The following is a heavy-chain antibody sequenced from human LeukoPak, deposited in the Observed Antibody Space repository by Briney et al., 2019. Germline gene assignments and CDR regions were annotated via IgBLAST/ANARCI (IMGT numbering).Heavy chain of an antibody. D-gene: IGHD1-26*01. CDR3: ARGISGCYYPGDY. J-gene: IGHJ4*02. Sequence: WASVKVSCKASGYTFTGYYMHWVRQAPGQGLEWMGWINPNSGGTNYAQKFQGRVTMTRDTSISTAYMELSRLRSDDTAVYYCARGISGCYYPGDYWGQGTLVTVSS. CDR2: INPNSGGT. V-gene: IGHV1-2*02. CDR1: GYTFTGYY.